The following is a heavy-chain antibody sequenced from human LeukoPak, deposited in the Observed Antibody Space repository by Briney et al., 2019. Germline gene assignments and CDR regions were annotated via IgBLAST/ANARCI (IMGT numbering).Heavy chain of an antibody. D-gene: IGHD2-15*01. CDR3: ARDLFGYCSGGSCDGY. CDR1: GYTFTSYY. Sequence: ASVKVSRKASGYTFTSYYMHWVRQALGQGLEWMGIINPSGGSTSYAQKFQGRVTMTRDTSTSTVYMELSSLRSEDTAVYYCARDLFGYCSGGSCDGYWGQGTLVTVSS. V-gene: IGHV1-46*01. CDR2: INPSGGST. J-gene: IGHJ4*02.